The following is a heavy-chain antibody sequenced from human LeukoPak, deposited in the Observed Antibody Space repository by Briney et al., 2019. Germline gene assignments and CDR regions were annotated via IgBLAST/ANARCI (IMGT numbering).Heavy chain of an antibody. V-gene: IGHV1-69*01. D-gene: IGHD3-22*01. CDR3: ARDQGGYHYDSSGYLGY. CDR1: GGTFSSYA. CDR2: IIPIFGTA. Sequence: GSSVKVSCKASGGTFSSYAISWVRQAPGQGLEWMGGIIPIFGTANYAQKFQGRVTITADESTSTAYMELSSLRSEDTAVYYCARDQGGYHYDSSGYLGYWGQGTLVTVSS. J-gene: IGHJ4*02.